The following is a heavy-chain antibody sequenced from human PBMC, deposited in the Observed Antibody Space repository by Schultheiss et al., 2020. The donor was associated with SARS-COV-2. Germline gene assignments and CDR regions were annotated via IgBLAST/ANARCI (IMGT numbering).Heavy chain of an antibody. CDR3: AKDEGIVLMVYAIGEIDY. J-gene: IGHJ4*02. D-gene: IGHD2-8*01. CDR2: ISSNGGST. V-gene: IGHV3-64*04. Sequence: GGSLRLSCAASGFTFSSYAMHWVRQAPGKGLEYVSAISSNGGSTYYADSVKGRFTISRDNSKNTLYLQMSSLGDEDTAVYYCAKDEGIVLMVYAIGEIDYWGQGTLVTVSS. CDR1: GFTFSSYA.